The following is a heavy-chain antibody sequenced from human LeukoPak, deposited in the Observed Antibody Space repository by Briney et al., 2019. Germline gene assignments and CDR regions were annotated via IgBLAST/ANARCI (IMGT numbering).Heavy chain of an antibody. D-gene: IGHD3-10*01. CDR2: IWYDGSNK. J-gene: IGHJ3*02. V-gene: IGHV3-33*01. Sequence: QAGGSLRLSCAASGFTFRSYGMHWVRQAPGKGLEWVAVIWYDGSNKYYADSVKGRFITSRDNSKNTLYLQVNSLRAEDTAVYYCARDPYGSGSTSFDIWGQGTMVTVSS. CDR1: GFTFRSYG. CDR3: ARDPYGSGSTSFDI.